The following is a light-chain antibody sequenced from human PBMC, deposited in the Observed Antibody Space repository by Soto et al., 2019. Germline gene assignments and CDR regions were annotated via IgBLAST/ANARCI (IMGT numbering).Light chain of an antibody. CDR2: LGS. J-gene: IGKJ1*01. V-gene: IGKV2-28*01. Sequence: DIVMTQSPLSLRVTPGEPASISCRSSQSLLHSNGYNYLDWYLQKPGQSPQLLIYLGSNRASGVPDRFSGSGSGTDFTLKISRVEAEDVGVYYCMQPLQSWTFGQGTKV. CDR1: QSLLHSNGYNY. CDR3: MQPLQSWT.